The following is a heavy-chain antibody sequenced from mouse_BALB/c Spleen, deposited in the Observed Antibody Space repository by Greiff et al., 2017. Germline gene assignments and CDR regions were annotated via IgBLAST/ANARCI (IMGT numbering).Heavy chain of an antibody. V-gene: IGHV1-63*02. Sequence: VKLMESGAELVRPGTSVKISCKASGYTFTNYWLGWVKQRPGHGLEWIGDIYPGGGYTNYNEKFKGKATLTADTSSSTAYMQLSSLTSEDSAVYFCARDYGNSHWYFDVWGAGTTVTVSS. J-gene: IGHJ1*01. D-gene: IGHD2-1*01. CDR3: ARDYGNSHWYFDV. CDR2: IYPGGGYT. CDR1: GYTFTNYW.